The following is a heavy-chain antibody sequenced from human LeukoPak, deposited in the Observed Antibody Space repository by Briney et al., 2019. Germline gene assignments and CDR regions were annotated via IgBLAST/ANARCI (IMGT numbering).Heavy chain of an antibody. Sequence: GGSLRLSCAASGFTFSSYSMRWVRQAPGKGLEWVSSISSSSSYIYYADSVKGRFTNSRDNAKNSLCLQMNSLRAEDTAVYYCARGPLAFRRVAGIFSWGRGTQVTVSS. V-gene: IGHV3-21*01. CDR2: ISSSSSYI. CDR1: GFTFSSYS. CDR3: ARGPLAFRRVAGIFS. D-gene: IGHD6-19*01. J-gene: IGHJ5*02.